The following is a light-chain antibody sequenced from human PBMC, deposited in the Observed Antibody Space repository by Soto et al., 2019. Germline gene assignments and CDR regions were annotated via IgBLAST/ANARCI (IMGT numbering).Light chain of an antibody. Sequence: QSALTQPASVSGSPGQSITISCTGTSSDVGSYNLVSWYQQHPGKAPKLMIYEGSKRPSGVSNRFSGSKSGNTASLTISGLQAEDEAGYYCCSYAGSSTLVFGGGTKLTGL. J-gene: IGLJ2*01. CDR1: SSDVGSYNL. CDR2: EGS. CDR3: CSYAGSSTLV. V-gene: IGLV2-23*01.